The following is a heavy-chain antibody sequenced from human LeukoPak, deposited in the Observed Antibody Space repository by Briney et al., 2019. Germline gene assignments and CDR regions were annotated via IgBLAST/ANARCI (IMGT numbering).Heavy chain of an antibody. J-gene: IGHJ4*02. CDR3: ARGGYCSGGSCYRDGDYFDY. V-gene: IGHV4-59*01. CDR1: GGSIGNYY. D-gene: IGHD2-15*01. CDR2: IYNTGTT. Sequence: PSETLSLTCTVSGGSIGNYYWSWLRQPPGKGLEWIGYIYNTGTTNYNPSLKSRVTISLDTSKNQFSLKLSSVTAADTAVYYCARGGYCSGGSCYRDGDYFDYWGQGTLVTVSS.